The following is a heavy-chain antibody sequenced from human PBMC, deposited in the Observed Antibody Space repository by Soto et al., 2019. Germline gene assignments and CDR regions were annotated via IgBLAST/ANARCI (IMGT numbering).Heavy chain of an antibody. CDR3: ARHGGSGSFDY. J-gene: IGHJ4*02. CDR1: GFPFSSSA. Sequence: EVQLLESGGGLVQPGGSLRLSCAVSGFPFSSSAMSWVRQAPGKGLEWVSSTNASGDSTYYADSVKGRFTISRDNSKNTLYLQMNSLRAEDTAVYYCARHGGSGSFDYWGQGTLVTVSS. V-gene: IGHV3-23*01. CDR2: TNASGDST. D-gene: IGHD6-19*01.